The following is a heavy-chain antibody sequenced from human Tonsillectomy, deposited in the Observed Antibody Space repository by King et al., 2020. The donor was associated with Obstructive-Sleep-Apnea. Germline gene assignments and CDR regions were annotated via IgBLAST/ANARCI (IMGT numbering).Heavy chain of an antibody. CDR2: ISYDGSNK. D-gene: IGHD4-17*01. J-gene: IGHJ4*02. CDR3: AKEGATVTNFDY. V-gene: IGHV3-30*18. CDR1: GFTFRTYG. Sequence: VQLVESGGGVVQPGRSLRLSCAASGFTFRTYGMHWVRQAPGKGLEWVAVISYDGSNKYYADSVKGRFTISRDNSRNTLYLHMNSLRHEDTAVYYCAKEGATVTNFDYWGQGTLVTVSS.